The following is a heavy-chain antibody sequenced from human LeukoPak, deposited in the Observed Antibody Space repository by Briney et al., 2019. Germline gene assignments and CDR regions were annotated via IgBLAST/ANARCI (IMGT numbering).Heavy chain of an antibody. CDR1: GGSISGYS. D-gene: IGHD3-10*01. Sequence: SETLSLTCTVSGGSISGYSWTWIRQPPGQGPEVIGDFHNSRTTSYNPSLTGRVTISVDTAMDQLSLPLNSVTAADTAVYYCARGPLGLSPWGQGTLVTVSS. CDR3: ARGPLGLSP. CDR2: FHNSRTT. V-gene: IGHV4-59*01. J-gene: IGHJ5*02.